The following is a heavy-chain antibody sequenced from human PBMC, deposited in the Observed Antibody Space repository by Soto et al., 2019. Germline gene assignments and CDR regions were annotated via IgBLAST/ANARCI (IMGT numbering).Heavy chain of an antibody. Sequence: QVQVVQSGAEVKKPESSEKVSCKPSGGTFTTYTINWVRQAPGRGLEWMGRFIPVLDMANYAQEFQGRVAITADTSTMTAYLELSRLTPDDSAVYYCAITYCRDNSCFRDFDFWGPGTGVNVSS. J-gene: IGHJ4*02. V-gene: IGHV1-69*02. D-gene: IGHD2-21*01. CDR3: AITYCRDNSCFRDFDF. CDR2: FIPVLDMA. CDR1: GGTFTTYT.